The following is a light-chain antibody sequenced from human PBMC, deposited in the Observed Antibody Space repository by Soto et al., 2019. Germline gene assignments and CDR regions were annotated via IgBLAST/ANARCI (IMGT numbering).Light chain of an antibody. Sequence: DIQMTQSPSSLSASVGDRVTITCQAGQDISNYLNWYQQKPGKAPKLLIYDASNLETGVPSRFSGSGSGTDFTFTISSLQPEDIATYYCLGTFGQGTKLEIK. V-gene: IGKV1-33*01. CDR1: QDISNY. CDR3: LGT. J-gene: IGKJ2*01. CDR2: DAS.